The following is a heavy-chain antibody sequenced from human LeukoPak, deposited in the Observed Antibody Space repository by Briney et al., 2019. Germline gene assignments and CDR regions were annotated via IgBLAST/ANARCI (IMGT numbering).Heavy chain of an antibody. CDR1: TFTFSSYG. J-gene: IGHJ4*02. Sequence: GGSLRLSCAASTFTFSSYGMSWVRQAPGKGLEWVSTISDSGYITYYADSVKGRFTISRDNSKNTLYLQMNSLRVEDTAVYYCAKDFYYGSGARSWLIYYFDYWGQGTLVTVSS. CDR3: AKDFYYGSGARSWLIYYFDY. D-gene: IGHD3-10*01. V-gene: IGHV3-23*01. CDR2: ISDSGYIT.